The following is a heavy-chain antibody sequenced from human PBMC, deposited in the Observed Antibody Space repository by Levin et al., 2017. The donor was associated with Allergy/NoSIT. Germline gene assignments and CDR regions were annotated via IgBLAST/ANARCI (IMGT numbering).Heavy chain of an antibody. CDR2: ISSNGGST. V-gene: IGHV3-64D*06. CDR1: GFTFSSYA. CDR3: EGTYYDILTGYLTAEYFQH. Sequence: QSGGSLRLSCSASGFTFSSYAMHWVRQAPGKGLEYVSAISSNGGSTYYADSVKGRFTISRDNSKNTLYLQMSSLRAEDTAVYYCEGTYYDILTGYLTAEYFQHWGQGTLVTVSS. D-gene: IGHD3-9*01. J-gene: IGHJ1*01.